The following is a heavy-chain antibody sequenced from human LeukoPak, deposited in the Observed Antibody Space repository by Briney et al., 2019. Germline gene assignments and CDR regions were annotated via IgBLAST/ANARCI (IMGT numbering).Heavy chain of an antibody. D-gene: IGHD6-25*01. CDR3: ARDLSGYGDYYMDV. Sequence: SETLSLTCTVSGGSITSYYWSWIRQPPGKGLEWIAYIYYSGSTSYNPSLKSRVTISVDTSTNQFYLSSVTAADTAVYYCARDLSGYGDYYMDVWGKGTTVTVSS. V-gene: IGHV4-59*01. CDR2: IYYSGST. CDR1: GGSITSYY. J-gene: IGHJ6*03.